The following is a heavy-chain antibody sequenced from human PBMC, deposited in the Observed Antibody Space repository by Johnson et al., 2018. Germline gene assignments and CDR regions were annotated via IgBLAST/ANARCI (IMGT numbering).Heavy chain of an antibody. V-gene: IGHV1-46*01. CDR3: ARVLGPESRAAPERFAYYYGMDV. Sequence: QVQLVQSGAEVKKPGASVKVSCKASGYTFTSYYMHWVRQAPGQGLEWMGIINPSGGSTSYAQKFQGRVTMTRETSTSPVYMERSSLRSEDTAVYYCARVLGPESRAAPERFAYYYGMDVWGQGTTVTVSS. D-gene: IGHD6-6*01. J-gene: IGHJ6*02. CDR2: INPSGGST. CDR1: GYTFTSYY.